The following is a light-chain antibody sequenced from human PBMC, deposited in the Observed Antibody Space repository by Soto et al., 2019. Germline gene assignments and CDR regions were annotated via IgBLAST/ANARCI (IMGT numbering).Light chain of an antibody. Sequence: QSALTQPASVSGSPGQSITICCTGTSSDVGSYNLVSWYQQHPGKAPKLMIYEDTKRPSGVSNRFSGSKSGNTASLTISGLQAEDEADYYCSSYAGSTTYVVFGEGTKLTVL. CDR1: SSDVGSYNL. V-gene: IGLV2-23*01. CDR2: EDT. J-gene: IGLJ2*01. CDR3: SSYAGSTTYVV.